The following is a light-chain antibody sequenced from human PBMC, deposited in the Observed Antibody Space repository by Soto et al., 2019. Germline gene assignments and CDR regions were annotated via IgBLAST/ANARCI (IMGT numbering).Light chain of an antibody. Sequence: QSALTQPPSASGTPGQRVTISCSGSSSNIGSNAVNWYQQLPGTAPKLLIYTFAQRPSGVPDRFSGSKSGTSASLAISGLQSEDEADYYCASWDVSLNAGVFGGGTKVTVL. V-gene: IGLV1-44*01. J-gene: IGLJ3*02. CDR1: SSNIGSNA. CDR3: ASWDVSLNAGV. CDR2: TFA.